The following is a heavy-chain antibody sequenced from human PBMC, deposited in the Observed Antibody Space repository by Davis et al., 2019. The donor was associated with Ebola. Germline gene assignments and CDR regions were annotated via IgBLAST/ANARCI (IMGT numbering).Heavy chain of an antibody. D-gene: IGHD3-10*01. Sequence: SVKVSCKASGGTFSSYAISWVRQAPGQGLEWMGGIIPIIGTENYAQKFQGRVTITADESTSTAYMELSSLRPEDPAVYYCARDRGNYYGSGSYYFFYYYYGMDVWGQGTTVTVSS. J-gene: IGHJ6*02. CDR2: IIPIIGTE. CDR3: ARDRGNYYGSGSYYFFYYYYGMDV. CDR1: GGTFSSYA. V-gene: IGHV1-69*13.